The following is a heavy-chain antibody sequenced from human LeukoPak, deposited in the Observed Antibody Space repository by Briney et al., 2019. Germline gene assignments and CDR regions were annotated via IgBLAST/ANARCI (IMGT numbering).Heavy chain of an antibody. Sequence: SETLSLTCTVSGGSISSSSYYWGWIRQPPGKGLEWIGSIYYSGSTYYNPSLKSQVTISVDTSKIQLSLTLSSVTAADTAVYYCARHPGGFDPWGQGTLVTVSS. CDR3: ARHPGGFDP. CDR2: IYYSGST. CDR1: GGSISSSSYY. J-gene: IGHJ5*02. D-gene: IGHD1-26*01. V-gene: IGHV4-39*01.